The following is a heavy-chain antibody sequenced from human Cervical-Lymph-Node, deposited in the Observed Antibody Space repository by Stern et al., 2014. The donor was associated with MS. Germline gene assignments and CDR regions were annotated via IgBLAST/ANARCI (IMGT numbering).Heavy chain of an antibody. Sequence: QLQLQESGPGLVKPSQTLSLTCTVSGGSISSGDYYWSWIRQPPGNGLEWIGYIYYSGSTYYKPSLKSRVPISVDTSKNQFSLKLSSVTAADTAVYYCASANRSSTSCPNWFDPWGQGTLVTVSS. J-gene: IGHJ5*02. CDR3: ASANRSSTSCPNWFDP. V-gene: IGHV4-30-4*01. D-gene: IGHD2-2*01. CDR1: GGSISSGDYY. CDR2: IYYSGST.